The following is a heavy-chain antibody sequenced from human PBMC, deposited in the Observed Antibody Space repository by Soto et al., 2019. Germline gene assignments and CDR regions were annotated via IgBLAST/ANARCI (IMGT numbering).Heavy chain of an antibody. CDR1: GGTFSSYA. CDR3: ARSHYYDSSGYYRVGYYGMDV. J-gene: IGHJ6*02. CDR2: IIPIFGTA. V-gene: IGHV1-69*13. D-gene: IGHD3-22*01. Sequence: SVKVSCKASGGTFSSYAISWVRQAPGQGLEWMGGIIPIFGTANYAQKFQGRVTITADESTSTAYMELSSLRSEDTAVYYCARSHYYDSSGYYRVGYYGMDVWGQGTTVTVSS.